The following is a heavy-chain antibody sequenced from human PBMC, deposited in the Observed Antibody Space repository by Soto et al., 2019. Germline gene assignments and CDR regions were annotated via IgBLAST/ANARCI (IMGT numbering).Heavy chain of an antibody. CDR3: ARWRRRDGYNPTFYYYYGMDV. CDR1: GYTFTSYG. CDR2: ISAYNGNT. D-gene: IGHD5-12*01. Sequence: QVQLVQSGAEVKKPGASVKVSCKASGYTFTSYGISWVRQAPGQGLEWMGWISAYNGNTNYAQKLQGRVTMTTDTSTSTAYMELRSLRSDDTAVYYCARWRRRDGYNPTFYYYYGMDVWGQGTTVTVSS. V-gene: IGHV1-18*01. J-gene: IGHJ6*02.